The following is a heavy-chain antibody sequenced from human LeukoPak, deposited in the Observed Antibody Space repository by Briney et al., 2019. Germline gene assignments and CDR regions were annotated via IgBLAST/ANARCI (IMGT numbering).Heavy chain of an antibody. CDR2: ISSSSSYI. Sequence: GGSLRLSCAASEFTFSSYTMNWVRQAPGKGLEWVSSISSSSSYIYYADSVKGRFTISGDNAKNSLYLQMNSLRADDTAVYYCGATYYYYYYMDVWGKGTTVTVSS. CDR3: GATYYYYYYMDV. D-gene: IGHD5-12*01. J-gene: IGHJ6*03. V-gene: IGHV3-21*01. CDR1: EFTFSSYT.